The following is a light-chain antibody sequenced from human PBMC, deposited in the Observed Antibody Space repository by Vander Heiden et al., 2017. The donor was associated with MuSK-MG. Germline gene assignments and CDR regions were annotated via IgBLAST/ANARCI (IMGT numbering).Light chain of an antibody. CDR3: QSYDSSLSVV. J-gene: IGLJ2*01. Sequence: HSVLTQPPPASGAPGPRVPISRPGSRSNLWAGYDVHWYQQLPGTAPKLLIYGNSNRPSGVPDRFSGSKSGTSASLAITGLQAEDEAEYYCQSYDSSLSVVFGGGTKLTVL. V-gene: IGLV1-40*01. CDR1: RSNLWAGYD. CDR2: GNS.